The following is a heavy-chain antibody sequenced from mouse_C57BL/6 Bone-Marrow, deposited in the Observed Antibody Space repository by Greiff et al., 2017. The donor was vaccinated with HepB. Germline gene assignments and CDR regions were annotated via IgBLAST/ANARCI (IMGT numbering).Heavy chain of an antibody. D-gene: IGHD2-3*01. Sequence: QVQLQQPGAELVMPGASVKLSCKASGYTFTSYWMHWVKQRPGQGLEWIGEIDPSDSYTNYNQKFKGKSTLTVDKSSSTAYMQLSSLTSEDSAVYYCARWTMMKGFDYWGQGTTLTVSS. V-gene: IGHV1-69*01. CDR1: GYTFTSYW. CDR2: IDPSDSYT. J-gene: IGHJ2*01. CDR3: ARWTMMKGFDY.